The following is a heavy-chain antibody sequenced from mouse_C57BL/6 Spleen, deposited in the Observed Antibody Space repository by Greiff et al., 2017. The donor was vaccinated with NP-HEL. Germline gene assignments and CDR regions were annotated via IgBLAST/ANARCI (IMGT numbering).Heavy chain of an antibody. CDR1: GYTFTDYN. D-gene: IGHD1-1*01. J-gene: IGHJ2*01. CDR2: INPNNGGT. Sequence: VQLQQSGPELVKPGASVKMSCKASGYTFTDYNMHWVKQSPGQSLEWIGYINPNNGGTSYNQKFKGKATLTVNKSSSTAYMELRSLTSEDSAVYYCARYYGSWDYWGQGTTLTVSS. CDR3: ARYYGSWDY. V-gene: IGHV1-22*01.